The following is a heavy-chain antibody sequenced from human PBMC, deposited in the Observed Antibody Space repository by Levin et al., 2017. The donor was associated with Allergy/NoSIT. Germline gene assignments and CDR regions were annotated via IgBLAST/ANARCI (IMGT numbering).Heavy chain of an antibody. V-gene: IGHV1-69*01. J-gene: IGHJ6*02. Sequence: KISCKASGGTFSSYAISWVRQAPGQGLEWMGGIIPIFGTTNYAQRFQDRVSITADESTSTAYMDLSSLRSEDTAIYYCARGDYGVGGNFHYYSMDVWGQGTTVTVSS. CDR3: ARGDYGVGGNFHYYSMDV. D-gene: IGHD4-17*01. CDR2: IIPIFGTT. CDR1: GGTFSSYA.